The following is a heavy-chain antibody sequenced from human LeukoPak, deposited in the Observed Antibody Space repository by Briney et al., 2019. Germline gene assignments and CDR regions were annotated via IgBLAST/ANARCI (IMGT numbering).Heavy chain of an antibody. CDR2: ISYDGSNK. J-gene: IGHJ6*02. CDR1: GFTFSSYA. V-gene: IGHV3-30-3*01. CDR3: ARDRALRYFDWFPVVYGMDV. D-gene: IGHD3-9*01. Sequence: PGGSLRLSCAASGFTFSSYAMHWVRQAPGKGLEWVAVISYDGSNKYYADSVKGRFTISRDNSKNTLYLQMNSPRAEDTAVYYCARDRALRYFDWFPVVYGMDVWGQGTTVTVSS.